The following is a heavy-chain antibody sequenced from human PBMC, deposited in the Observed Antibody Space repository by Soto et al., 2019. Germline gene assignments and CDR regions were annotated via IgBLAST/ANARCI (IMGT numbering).Heavy chain of an antibody. CDR1: GYSISSSNW. D-gene: IGHD1-26*01. CDR2: IYYSGST. CDR3: ARGERGVGGTVFDC. Sequence: SETLSLTCAVSGYSISSSNWWGWIRQPPGKGLEWIGYIYYSGSTYYNPSLKSRVTMSVDTSKNQFSLKLSSVTAVDTAVYYCARGERGVGGTVFDCWGQGTLVTVSS. V-gene: IGHV4-28*03. J-gene: IGHJ4*02.